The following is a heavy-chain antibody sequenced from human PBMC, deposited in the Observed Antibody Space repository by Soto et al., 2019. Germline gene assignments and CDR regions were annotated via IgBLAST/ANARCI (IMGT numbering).Heavy chain of an antibody. CDR3: ARDLTPGGADV. Sequence: EVQLVESWGGLVQPGRSLRLSCVVSGLTFDAHAMHWVRQGPGKGLEWVSGIFWSGGSVGYADSVKGRFTVSRDKAKNSLYLQMDSLRAEDTALYYCARDLTPGGADVWGQGTTVTVSS. CDR2: IFWSGGSV. CDR1: GLTFDAHA. D-gene: IGHD4-17*01. V-gene: IGHV3-9*01. J-gene: IGHJ6*02.